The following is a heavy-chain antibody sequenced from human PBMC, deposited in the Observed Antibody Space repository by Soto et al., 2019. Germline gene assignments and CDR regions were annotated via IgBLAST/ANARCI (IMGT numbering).Heavy chain of an antibody. J-gene: IGHJ5*02. D-gene: IGHD6-13*01. CDR2: IIPIFGTA. V-gene: IGHV1-69*06. CDR1: GGTFSSYA. CDR3: ARALSGGQQLVVGWFDP. Sequence: QVQLVQSGAEVKKPGSSVKVSCKASGGTFSSYAISWVRQAPGQGLEWMGGIIPIFGTANYAQKFQGRVTITADKSTSTAYMELSSLRSEDTAVYYCARALSGGQQLVVGWFDPWGQGTLVTVSS.